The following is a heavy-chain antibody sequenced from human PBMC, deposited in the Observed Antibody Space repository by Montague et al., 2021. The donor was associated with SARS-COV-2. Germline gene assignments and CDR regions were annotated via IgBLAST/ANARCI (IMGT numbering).Heavy chain of an antibody. CDR1: GFTFSSYS. Sequence: SLRLSCAASGFTFSSYSMNWVRQAPGKGLEWVAVISYDGSNKYYADSVKGRFTISRDNSKNTLYLQMNSPRAEDTAVYYCASLLLWFGEFRAFDYWGQGTLVTVSS. CDR2: ISYDGSNK. V-gene: IGHV3-30*03. D-gene: IGHD3-10*01. CDR3: ASLLLWFGEFRAFDY. J-gene: IGHJ4*02.